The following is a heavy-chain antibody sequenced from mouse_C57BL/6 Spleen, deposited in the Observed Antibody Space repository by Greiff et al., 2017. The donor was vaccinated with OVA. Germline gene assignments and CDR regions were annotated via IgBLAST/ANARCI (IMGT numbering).Heavy chain of an antibody. J-gene: IGHJ3*01. CDR3: AGGGIYYDYQVVYWFAY. CDR1: GFTFSDYG. CDR2: ISSGSSSI. V-gene: IGHV5-17*01. D-gene: IGHD2-4*01. Sequence: EVMLVESGGGLVKPGGSLKLSCAASGFTFSDYGMHWVRQAPEKGLEWVAYISSGSSSIYYADTVKGRFTISRDNAKNTLFLQMTSLRSEDTAMYYCAGGGIYYDYQVVYWFAYWGQGTLVTVSA.